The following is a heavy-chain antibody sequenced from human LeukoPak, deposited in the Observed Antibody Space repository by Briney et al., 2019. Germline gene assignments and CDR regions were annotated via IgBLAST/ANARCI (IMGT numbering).Heavy chain of an antibody. D-gene: IGHD6-13*01. CDR3: ASTTFIAAPFDY. J-gene: IGHJ4*02. V-gene: IGHV3-11*04. CDR1: GFTFSDHY. Sequence: GGSLRLSCAASGFTFSDHYMSWIRQAPGKGLEWVSYISSSGSTIYYADSVKGRFTISRDNAKNSLYLQMNSLRAEDTAVYYCASTTFIAAPFDYWGQGTLDTVSS. CDR2: ISSSGSTI.